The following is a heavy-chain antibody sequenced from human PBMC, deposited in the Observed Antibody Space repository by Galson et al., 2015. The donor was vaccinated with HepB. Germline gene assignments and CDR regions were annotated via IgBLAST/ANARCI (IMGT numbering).Heavy chain of an antibody. CDR2: IIPILGMA. CDR1: GGTFSSYT. V-gene: IGHV1-69*02. Sequence: SVKVSCKASGGTFSSYTISWVRQAPGQGLEWMGRIIPILGMANYAQKFQGRVTITADKSTSTAYMELSSLRSEDTAVYYCARSWGYSSGWYDYWGQGTLVTVSS. D-gene: IGHD6-19*01. CDR3: ARSWGYSSGWYDY. J-gene: IGHJ4*02.